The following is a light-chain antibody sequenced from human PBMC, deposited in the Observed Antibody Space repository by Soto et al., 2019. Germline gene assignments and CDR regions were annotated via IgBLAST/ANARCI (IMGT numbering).Light chain of an antibody. CDR3: CSYAGSSTFV. Sequence: QSALTQPASVSGSPGQAITISCTGTSSDAGSYNLVSWYQQHPGKAPKLMIYEVSKRPSGVSNRFSGSKSGNTASLTISGLQAEDEADYYCCSYAGSSTFVFGTGTKVT. V-gene: IGLV2-23*02. CDR1: SSDAGSYNL. J-gene: IGLJ1*01. CDR2: EVS.